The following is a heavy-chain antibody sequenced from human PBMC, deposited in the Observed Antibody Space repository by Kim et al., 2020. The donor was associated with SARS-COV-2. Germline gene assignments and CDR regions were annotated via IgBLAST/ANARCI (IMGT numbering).Heavy chain of an antibody. Sequence: GGSLRLSCAASGFTFSSYAMHWVRQAPGKGLEWVAVISYDGSNKYYADSVKGRFTISRDNSKNTLYLQMNSLRAEDTAVYYCARSSPAVAEDWFDPWGQG. CDR3: ARSSPAVAEDWFDP. J-gene: IGHJ5*02. CDR1: GFTFSSYA. CDR2: ISYDGSNK. D-gene: IGHD6-19*01. V-gene: IGHV3-30*04.